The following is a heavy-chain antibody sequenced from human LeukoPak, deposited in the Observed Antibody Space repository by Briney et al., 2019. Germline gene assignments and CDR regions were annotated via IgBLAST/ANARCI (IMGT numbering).Heavy chain of an antibody. CDR1: GFTFSNYW. D-gene: IGHD5-18*01. V-gene: IGHV3-7*02. CDR2: IKQDGSEK. CDR3: ARVVDTHFDY. J-gene: IGHJ4*02. Sequence: GGSLRLSCAASGFTFSNYWMNWVRQAPGKGLEWVANIKQDGSEKYYVDSVRGRFTISRDNAKNSLYLQMNSLRAEDTAVYYCARVVDTHFDYWGQGTLVTVSS.